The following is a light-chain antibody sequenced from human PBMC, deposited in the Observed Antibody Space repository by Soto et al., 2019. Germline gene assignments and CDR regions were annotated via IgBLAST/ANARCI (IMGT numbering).Light chain of an antibody. J-gene: IGKJ4*02. Sequence: IVMTQSPDSLAVSLGERATINCKSSQSVLYSSNNKNYLTWYQQKPGQPPRLLIYWASTRESGVPDRFSGSGSGTDFTLTISSLQAEDVAIYYCQHYYSTPPAFGGGTKVEIK. CDR2: WAS. V-gene: IGKV4-1*01. CDR1: QSVLYSSNNKNY. CDR3: QHYYSTPPA.